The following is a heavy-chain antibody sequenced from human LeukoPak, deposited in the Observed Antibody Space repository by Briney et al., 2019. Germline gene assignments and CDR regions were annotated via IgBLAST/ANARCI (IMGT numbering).Heavy chain of an antibody. Sequence: QPGGSLRLSCAASGFTFSTYTMKWVREAPGKGLECVSYSSSSNIMCYTDSVKGRFTISRDNAKNSLYLQMSSLRAEDTAVCYCARVRSGWYFDYWSQGTLVTVSS. J-gene: IGHJ4*02. D-gene: IGHD6-19*01. CDR1: GFTFSTYT. CDR3: ARVRSGWYFDY. CDR2: SSSSNIM. V-gene: IGHV3-48*04.